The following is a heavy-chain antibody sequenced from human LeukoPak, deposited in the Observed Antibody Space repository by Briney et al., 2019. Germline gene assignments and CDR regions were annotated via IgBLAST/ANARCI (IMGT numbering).Heavy chain of an antibody. CDR1: GFSFSSHA. CDR2: IRYDGSDQ. V-gene: IGHV3-33*08. Sequence: GGSLRLSCAASGFSFSSHAMSWVRQAPGKGLEWVAVIRYDGSDQYYADSVKGRFTISRDNSKTTLYLQMNSLRAEDTAVYYCARDYSGNFDYWGQGTLVTVSS. J-gene: IGHJ4*02. CDR3: ARDYSGNFDY. D-gene: IGHD1-26*01.